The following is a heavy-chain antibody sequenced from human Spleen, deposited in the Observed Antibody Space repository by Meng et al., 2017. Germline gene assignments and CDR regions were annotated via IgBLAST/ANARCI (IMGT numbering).Heavy chain of an antibody. D-gene: IGHD4-11*01. V-gene: IGHV4-34*01. CDR3: ARGPTTMAHDFDY. Sequence: LQTWGEGLLMLSETLPLTCVVSGGSFSDYYWSWIRQPPGKGLEWIGEINHSGSTNYNPSLESRATISVDTSQNNLSLKLSSVTAADSAVYYCARGPTTMAHDFDYWGQGTLVTVSS. CDR1: GGSFSDYY. CDR2: INHSGST. J-gene: IGHJ4*02.